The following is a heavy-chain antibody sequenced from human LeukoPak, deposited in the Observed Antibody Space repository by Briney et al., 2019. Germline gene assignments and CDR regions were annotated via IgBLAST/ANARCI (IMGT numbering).Heavy chain of an antibody. CDR2: ISAYNGNT. CDR3: ARSSDSGSYLDY. J-gene: IGHJ4*02. D-gene: IGHD1-26*01. V-gene: IGHV1-18*01. Sequence: ASVKVSCKASGYTFTSYGISWVRQAPGQGLEWMGWISAYNGNTNYAQKLQGRVTMTTDTSTSTAYMELRSLRSDDAAVYYCARSSDSGSYLDYWGQGTLVTVSS. CDR1: GYTFTSYG.